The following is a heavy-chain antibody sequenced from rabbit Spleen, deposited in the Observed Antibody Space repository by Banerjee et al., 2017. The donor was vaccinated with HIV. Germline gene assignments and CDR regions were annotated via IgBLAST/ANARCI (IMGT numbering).Heavy chain of an antibody. CDR1: GFSFSSSYW. CDR2: IYAGSSSST. Sequence: LEESGGDLVKPEGSLTLTCTASGFSFSSSYWICWVRQAPGKGLEWIACIYAGSSSSTYYASWAKGPFTISKTSSTTVTLQMTSLTAADTATYFCARGEYFTVGFSSYAIYLDLWGPGTLVTVS. V-gene: IGHV1S45*01. CDR3: ARGEYFTVGFSSYAIYLDL. J-gene: IGHJ4*01. D-gene: IGHD8-1*01.